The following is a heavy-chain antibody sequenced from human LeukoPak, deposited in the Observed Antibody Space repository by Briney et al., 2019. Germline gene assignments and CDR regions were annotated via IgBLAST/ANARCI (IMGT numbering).Heavy chain of an antibody. V-gene: IGHV1-69*04. Sequence: SVKVSCRASGGTFSSYAISWVRQAPGQGLEWMGRIIPIFGIANYAQKFQGRVTITADKSTSTAYMGLSSLRSEDTAVYYCATVYDSLDVWGQGTTVTVSS. J-gene: IGHJ6*02. D-gene: IGHD3-3*01. CDR1: GGTFSSYA. CDR3: ATVYDSLDV. CDR2: IIPIFGIA.